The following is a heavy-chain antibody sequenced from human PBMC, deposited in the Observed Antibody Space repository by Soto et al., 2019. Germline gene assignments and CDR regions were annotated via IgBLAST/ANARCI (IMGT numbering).Heavy chain of an antibody. CDR2: ISGSGGST. V-gene: IGHV3-23*01. D-gene: IGHD3-10*01. J-gene: IGHJ6*02. CDR3: GSGSSPYYYYGMDV. CDR1: GFTFSSYA. Sequence: GGSLRLSCAASGFTFSSYAMSWVRQAPGKGLEWVSGISGSGGSTYYADSVKGRFTISRDNSKNTLYLQTNSLRAEDTAVYYYGSGSSPYYYYGMDVWGQGTTVTVSS.